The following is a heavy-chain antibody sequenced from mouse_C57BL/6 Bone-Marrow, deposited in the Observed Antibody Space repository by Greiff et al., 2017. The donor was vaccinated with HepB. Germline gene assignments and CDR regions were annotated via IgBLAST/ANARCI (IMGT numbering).Heavy chain of an antibody. V-gene: IGHV14-1*01. Sequence: EVHLVESGAELVRPGASVKLSCTASGFNIKDYYMHWVKQRPEQGLEWIGRIDPEDGDTEYAPKFQGKATMTADTSSNTAYLQLSSLTSEDTAVYYCTTGQLRLERTWFAYWGQGTLVTVSA. D-gene: IGHD3-2*02. J-gene: IGHJ3*01. CDR3: TTGQLRLERTWFAY. CDR1: GFNIKDYY. CDR2: IDPEDGDT.